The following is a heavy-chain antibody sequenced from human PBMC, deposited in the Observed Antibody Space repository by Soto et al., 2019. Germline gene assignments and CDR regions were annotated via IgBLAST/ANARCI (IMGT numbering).Heavy chain of an antibody. V-gene: IGHV3-30-3*01. CDR3: ARASPPCSGGSCYPGGWFDP. Sequence: QVQLVESGGGVIQPGRSLRLSCAASGFTFSSYAMHWVRQAPGEGLEWVAVISYDGSNTYYADSVKGRFTISRDNSKNTLYLQMNILRAEDTAVYYCARASPPCSGGSCYPGGWFDPWGQGTLVTVSS. J-gene: IGHJ5*02. D-gene: IGHD2-15*01. CDR2: ISYDGSNT. CDR1: GFTFSSYA.